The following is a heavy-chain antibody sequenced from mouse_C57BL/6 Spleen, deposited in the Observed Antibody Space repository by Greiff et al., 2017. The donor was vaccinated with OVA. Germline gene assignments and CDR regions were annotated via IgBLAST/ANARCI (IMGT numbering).Heavy chain of an antibody. J-gene: IGHJ4*01. CDR2: IDPGNGDT. Sequence: VQLQQSGAELVRPGASVKLSCTASGFTIKDDYMHWVKQRPEQGLEWIGWIDPGNGDTEYASKFQGKATMTADTSSNTAYLQLSSLTSEDTAAEYCTTGDYDAMDYWGQGTSVTVSS. CDR3: TTGDYDAMDY. CDR1: GFTIKDDY. V-gene: IGHV14-4*01.